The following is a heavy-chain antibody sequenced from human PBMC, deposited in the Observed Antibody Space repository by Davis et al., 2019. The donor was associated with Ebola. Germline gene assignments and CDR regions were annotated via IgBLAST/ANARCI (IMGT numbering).Heavy chain of an antibody. CDR3: ARRLEVVTTLGAYYYGMDV. V-gene: IGHV3-48*02. D-gene: IGHD2-21*02. Sequence: GESLKISCAASGFTFSSYSMNWVRQAPGKGLEWVSYISTSSSTISYADSVKDRFTISRDNAKNSLSLQMNSLRDEDTAVYYCARRLEVVTTLGAYYYGMDVWGKGTTVTVSS. J-gene: IGHJ6*04. CDR2: ISTSSSTI. CDR1: GFTFSSYS.